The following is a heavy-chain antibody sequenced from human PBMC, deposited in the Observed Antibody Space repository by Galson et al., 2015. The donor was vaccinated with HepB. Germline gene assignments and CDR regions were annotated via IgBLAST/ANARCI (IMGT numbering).Heavy chain of an antibody. V-gene: IGHV3-23*01. Sequence: SLRLSCAASGFTFSSYATSWVRQAPGKGLEWVSAISGSGGSTYYADSVKGRFTISRDNSKNTLYLQMNSLRAEDTAVYYCAKSRGYDFWSGSFDAFDIWGQGTMVTVSS. D-gene: IGHD3-3*01. CDR3: AKSRGYDFWSGSFDAFDI. CDR2: ISGSGGST. J-gene: IGHJ3*02. CDR1: GFTFSSYA.